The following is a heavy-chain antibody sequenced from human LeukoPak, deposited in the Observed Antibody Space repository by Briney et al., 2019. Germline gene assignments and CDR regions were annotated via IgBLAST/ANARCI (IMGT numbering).Heavy chain of an antibody. CDR2: ISGDGGSR. CDR3: ATDCSGNRCYSL. CDR1: GFTFNDYA. D-gene: IGHD2-15*01. Sequence: PGGSLRLSCAVSGFTFNDYAMNWVRQAPGKGLEWVSFISGDGGSRYYADSGKGRFTISRDNSKNSLYLQMNSLRLGDTALYYCATDCSGNRCYSLWGPGTLVTVSS. J-gene: IGHJ4*02. V-gene: IGHV3-43*02.